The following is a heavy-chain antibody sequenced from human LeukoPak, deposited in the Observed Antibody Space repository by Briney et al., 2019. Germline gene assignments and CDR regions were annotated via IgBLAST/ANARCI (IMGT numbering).Heavy chain of an antibody. CDR3: ARDRVMARRWELRRPGEFDY. J-gene: IGHJ4*02. CDR2: ISSSSSYI. V-gene: IGHV3-21*01. CDR1: GFTFTRYW. Sequence: PGGSLRLSCAASGFTFTRYWMSWVRQAPGKGLEWVSSISSSSSYIYYADSVKDRFTISRDNAKNSLYLQMNSLRAEDTAVYYCARDRVMARRWELRRPGEFDYWGQGTLVTVSS. D-gene: IGHD1-26*01.